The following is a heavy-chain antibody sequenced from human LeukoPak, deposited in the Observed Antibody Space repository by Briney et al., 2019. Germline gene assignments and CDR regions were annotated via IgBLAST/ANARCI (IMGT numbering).Heavy chain of an antibody. J-gene: IGHJ4*02. D-gene: IGHD1-14*01. CDR2: MYYSGIT. CDR3: ARREAVLTGYFDY. V-gene: IGHV4-59*08. CDR1: GDSIRSSY. Sequence: SETLSPTCAVSGDSIRSSYWTWIRQPLGKGLEWIGHMYYSGITNYNPSLKSRVTMSVDTSKNQFFLKLSSVTAADTAVYYCARREAVLTGYFDYWGQGTLVTVSS.